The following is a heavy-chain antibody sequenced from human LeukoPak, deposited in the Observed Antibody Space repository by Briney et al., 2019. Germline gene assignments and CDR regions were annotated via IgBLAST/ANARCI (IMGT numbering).Heavy chain of an antibody. D-gene: IGHD6-13*01. CDR1: GYTFTGYY. V-gene: IGHV1-2*02. CDR3: AREGGRGYSSSWSEKNFDY. Sequence: ASVKVSCKASGYTFTGYYMHWVRQAPGQGLEWMGWINANSGGTNYAQKFQGRVTMTRDTSISTAYMELSRLRSDDTAVYYCAREGGRGYSSSWSEKNFDYWGQGTLVTVSS. CDR2: INANSGGT. J-gene: IGHJ4*02.